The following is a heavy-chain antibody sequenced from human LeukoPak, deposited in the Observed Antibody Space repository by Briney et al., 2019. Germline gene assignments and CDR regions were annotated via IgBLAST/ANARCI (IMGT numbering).Heavy chain of an antibody. CDR1: GFTFDDYA. V-gene: IGHV3-9*03. CDR3: AKDGYSYTTYYFDY. Sequence: GGSLRLSCAASGFTFDDYAMHWVRQAPGKGLEWVSGISWNSGSIGYADSVKGRFTISRDNAKNSLYLQMNSLRAEDMALYYCAKDGYSYTTYYFDYWGQGTLVTVSS. J-gene: IGHJ4*02. D-gene: IGHD5-18*01. CDR2: ISWNSGSI.